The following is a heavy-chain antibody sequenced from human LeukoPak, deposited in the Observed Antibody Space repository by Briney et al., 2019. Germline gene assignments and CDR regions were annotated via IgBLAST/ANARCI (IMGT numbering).Heavy chain of an antibody. Sequence: GGSLRLSCAASGFTFSGFPMHWVRQAPGKGLEWVAVISYDGNTKYYADSAKGRFTISRDNSKNTLFLQMNSLRAEDTAVYYCARPGGYSYGYVRNYYYYMDVWGKGTTVTVSS. V-gene: IGHV3-30-3*01. CDR3: ARPGGYSYGYVRNYYYYMDV. J-gene: IGHJ6*03. CDR2: ISYDGNTK. D-gene: IGHD5-18*01. CDR1: GFTFSGFP.